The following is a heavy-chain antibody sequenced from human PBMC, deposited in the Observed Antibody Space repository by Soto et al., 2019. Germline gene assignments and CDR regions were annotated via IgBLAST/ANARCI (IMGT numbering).Heavy chain of an antibody. V-gene: IGHV3-21*01. CDR2: ISTSSSYI. CDR3: ASSDYSNYGLGY. D-gene: IGHD4-4*01. Sequence: EVQLVESGGGLVKPGGSLRLSCAASGFTFSSYSMNWVRQAPGKGLEWVSSISTSSSYIYYADSLKGRFTISRDNAKNSLYLQMNSLRAEDTAVDYCASSDYSNYGLGYWGQGTLVTVSS. J-gene: IGHJ4*02. CDR1: GFTFSSYS.